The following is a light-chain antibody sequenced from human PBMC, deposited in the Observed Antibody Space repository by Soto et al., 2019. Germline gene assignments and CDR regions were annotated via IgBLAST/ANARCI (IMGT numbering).Light chain of an antibody. J-gene: IGLJ3*02. CDR2: EVS. Sequence: QSVLTQPASVSGSPGQSITISCAGTTSDIGDYNYVSWYQQHPGKAPKLMIYEVSNRPSGVSNRFSGSKSGNTASLTISGLQAEDEADYYCSSYTSSSNPWVFGGGTKVTVL. V-gene: IGLV2-14*01. CDR3: SSYTSSSNPWV. CDR1: TSDIGDYNY.